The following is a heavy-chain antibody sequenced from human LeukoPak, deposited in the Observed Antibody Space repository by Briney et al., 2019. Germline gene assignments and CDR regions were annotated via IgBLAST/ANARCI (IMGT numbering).Heavy chain of an antibody. J-gene: IGHJ4*02. CDR2: IYSGGGT. D-gene: IGHD6-19*01. CDR3: VRELYGSGKVYYFEH. CDR1: GFTVSSNY. V-gene: IGHV3-66*01. Sequence: GGSLRLSCAASGFTVSSNYMSWVRQAPGKGLEWVSVIYSGGGTDYADSVKGRFTISRDNSKNTLYLQMNSLRVEDTAVYYCVRELYGSGKVYYFEHWGQGTLVTVSS.